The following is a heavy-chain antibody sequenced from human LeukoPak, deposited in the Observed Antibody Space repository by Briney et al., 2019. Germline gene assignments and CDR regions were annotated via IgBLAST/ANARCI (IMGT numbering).Heavy chain of an antibody. J-gene: IGHJ5*02. V-gene: IGHV4-39*01. D-gene: IGHD3-10*01. CDR3: ARRGLLLAGWFGELDSDWFDP. CDR1: GGSISSSSYY. CDR2: IYYSGST. Sequence: PSETLSLTCTVSGGSISSSSYYWGGIRQPQGKGLEWIGSIYYSGSTYYNPSHKSRVTITVETAKNKFSLKLSSVTAADTAVYYCARRGLLLAGWFGELDSDWFDPWGQGTLVTVSS.